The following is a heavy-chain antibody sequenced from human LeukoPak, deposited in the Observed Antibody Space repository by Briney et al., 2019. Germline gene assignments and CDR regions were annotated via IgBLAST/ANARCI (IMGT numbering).Heavy chain of an antibody. J-gene: IGHJ4*02. V-gene: IGHV6-1*01. D-gene: IGHD6-19*01. Sequence: SQTPSLTCAISGDSVSSNSAAWNWIRQSPSRGLEWLGRTYYRSKWYNDYAVSVKSRITINPDTSKNQFSLQLNSVTPEDTAVYYCARDQTAVAGTKTAGGFDYWGQGTLVTVSS. CDR3: ARDQTAVAGTKTAGGFDY. CDR1: GDSVSSNSAA. CDR2: TYYRSKWYN.